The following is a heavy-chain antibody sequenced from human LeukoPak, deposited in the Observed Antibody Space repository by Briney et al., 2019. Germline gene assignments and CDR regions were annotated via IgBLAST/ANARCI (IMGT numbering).Heavy chain of an antibody. D-gene: IGHD2-2*01. CDR3: ARVPRRSTSSEGHFDY. J-gene: IGHJ4*02. V-gene: IGHV1-2*04. CDR1: GYTFTGYY. CDR2: INPNSGGT. Sequence: ASVKVSCKASGYTFTGYYMHWVRQAPGQGLEWMGWINPNSGGTNYAQKFQGWVTMTRDTSISTAYMELSRLRSDDTAVYYCARVPRRSTSSEGHFDYWGRGTLVTVSS.